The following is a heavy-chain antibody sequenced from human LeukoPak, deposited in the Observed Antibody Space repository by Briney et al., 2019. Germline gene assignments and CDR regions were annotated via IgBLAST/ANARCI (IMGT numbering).Heavy chain of an antibody. V-gene: IGHV3-23*01. Sequence: GGSLRLSCAASGFTFSSYAMSWVRQAPGKGLEWVSAISGSGGSTYYADSVKGRFTISRDNSKNTLYLQMNSLRAEDTAVYYCATADSSGYGIDYWGQGTLVTVSS. D-gene: IGHD3-22*01. CDR3: ATADSSGYGIDY. CDR2: ISGSGGST. CDR1: GFTFSSYA. J-gene: IGHJ4*02.